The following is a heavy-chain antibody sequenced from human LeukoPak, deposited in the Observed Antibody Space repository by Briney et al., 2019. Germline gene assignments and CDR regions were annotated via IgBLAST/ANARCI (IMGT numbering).Heavy chain of an antibody. CDR3: ARYRYASAFDI. CDR1: GGSISISSYC. CDR2: IYYSGTI. Sequence: KSSETLSLTCTVSGGSISISSYCWGWIRQPPGKGLEWIGSIYYSGTIYYNPPLKSRVTISVDTSKNQFSLQLSSVTAADTAVYYCARYRYASAFDIWGQGTMVTVSS. D-gene: IGHD2-2*01. V-gene: IGHV4-39*01. J-gene: IGHJ3*02.